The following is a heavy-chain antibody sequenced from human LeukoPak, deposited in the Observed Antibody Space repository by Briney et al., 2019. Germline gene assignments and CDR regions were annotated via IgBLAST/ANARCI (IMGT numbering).Heavy chain of an antibody. CDR1: GGSISSYY. CDR2: IYYSGST. J-gene: IGHJ4*02. Sequence: SETLSLTCTVSGGSISSYYWSWIRQPPGKGLEWIGYIYYSGSTNYNPSPKSRVTISVDTSKNQFSLKLSSVTAADTAVYYCARAKTDYGPYYFDYWGQGTLVTVSS. V-gene: IGHV4-59*01. CDR3: ARAKTDYGPYYFDY. D-gene: IGHD4-17*01.